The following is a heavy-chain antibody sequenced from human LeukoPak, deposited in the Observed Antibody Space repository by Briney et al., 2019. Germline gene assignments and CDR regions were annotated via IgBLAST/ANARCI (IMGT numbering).Heavy chain of an antibody. CDR1: GYSTSSGYY. Sequence: PSETLSLTCAVSGYSTSSGYYWGWIRQPPGKGLEWIGSIYHSGSTYYNPSLKSRVTISVDTSKNQFSLKLSSVTAADTAVYYCARHGVRGYSYGPNWFDPWGQGTLVTVSS. J-gene: IGHJ5*02. D-gene: IGHD5-18*01. CDR2: IYHSGST. CDR3: ARHGVRGYSYGPNWFDP. V-gene: IGHV4-38-2*01.